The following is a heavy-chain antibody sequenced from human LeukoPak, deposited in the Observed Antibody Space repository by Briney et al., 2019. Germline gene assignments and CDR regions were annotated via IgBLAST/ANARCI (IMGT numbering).Heavy chain of an antibody. V-gene: IGHV3-30-3*01. D-gene: IGHD4-17*01. CDR1: GFTFSSYA. Sequence: PGGSLRLSCAASGFTFSSYAMHWVRQAPGKGLEWVTVISYDGSNKYFADSVKGRFTISRDNSKNTLYLQMNRLRAEDTAVYYCARETGGAVGSTDFDYWGQGTLVTISS. J-gene: IGHJ4*02. CDR2: ISYDGSNK. CDR3: ARETGGAVGSTDFDY.